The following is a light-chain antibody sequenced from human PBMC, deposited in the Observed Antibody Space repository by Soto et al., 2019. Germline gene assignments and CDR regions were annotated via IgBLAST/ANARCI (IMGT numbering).Light chain of an antibody. CDR2: DVR. V-gene: IGLV2-14*03. J-gene: IGLJ1*01. CDR3: FSSTTKISRHV. CDR1: SSDLGTYNY. Sequence: QSALTQPASVSGSPGQSITISYSGTSSDLGTYNYVSWYQQHPDTPPKLIIYDVRNRPSGVSDRFSGSKSGATVSLIISNLQAEDEADYYCFSSTTKISRHVLGTGTKLTVL.